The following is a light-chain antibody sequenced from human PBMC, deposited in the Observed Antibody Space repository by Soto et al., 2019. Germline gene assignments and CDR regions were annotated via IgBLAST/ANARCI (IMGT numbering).Light chain of an antibody. CDR3: QQYNRWPLT. CDR2: AAS. Sequence: EIVMTHSPATLTVSPGERATLSCRASQGVGSNLAWYQQKPDQPPRLLIYAASTRATGIPVRFSGSGSGTEFTLTISSLQSEDFAVYFCQQYNRWPLTFGPGTKVDIK. J-gene: IGKJ3*01. CDR1: QGVGSN. V-gene: IGKV3-15*01.